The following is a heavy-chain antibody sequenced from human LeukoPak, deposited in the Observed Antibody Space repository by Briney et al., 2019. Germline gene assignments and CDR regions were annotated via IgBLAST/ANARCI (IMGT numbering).Heavy chain of an antibody. Sequence: GGSLRLSCAASGFTFSSYEMNWVRQAPGKGLEWVSYISSSGSTIYYADSVKGRFTISRDNAKNSLYLQMNSLRAEDTAVYYCARDFYYDSSGSQLQFDYWGQGTLVTVSS. J-gene: IGHJ4*02. V-gene: IGHV3-48*03. CDR3: ARDFYYDSSGSQLQFDY. CDR2: ISSSGSTI. D-gene: IGHD3-22*01. CDR1: GFTFSSYE.